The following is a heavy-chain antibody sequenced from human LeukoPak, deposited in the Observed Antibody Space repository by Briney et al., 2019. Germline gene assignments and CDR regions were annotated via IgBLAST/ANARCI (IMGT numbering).Heavy chain of an antibody. CDR2: INPNSGGT. CDR1: GYTFTGYY. CDR3: ARSHGYDFWSCYYW. J-gene: IGHJ4*02. Sequence: ASVKVSCKASGYTFTGYYMHWVRQAPGQGLEWMGWINPNSGGTNYAQKFQGRVTMTRDTSISTAYMELSRLRSDDTAVYYCARSHGYDFWSCYYWGGQGTLVSVSS. D-gene: IGHD3-3*01. V-gene: IGHV1-2*02.